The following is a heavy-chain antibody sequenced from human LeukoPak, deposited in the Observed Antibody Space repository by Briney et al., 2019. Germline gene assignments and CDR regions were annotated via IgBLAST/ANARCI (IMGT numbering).Heavy chain of an antibody. CDR2: ISSSSSYI. V-gene: IGHV3-21*01. CDR3: ARTGWYCSGGSCYSDY. Sequence: GGSLRLSCAASGFTFSSYSMNWVRQAPGKGLEWVSSISSSSSYIHYADSVKGRFTISRDNAKNSLYLQMNSLRAEDTAVYYCARTGWYCSGGSCYSDYWGQGTLVTVSS. CDR1: GFTFSSYS. D-gene: IGHD2-15*01. J-gene: IGHJ4*02.